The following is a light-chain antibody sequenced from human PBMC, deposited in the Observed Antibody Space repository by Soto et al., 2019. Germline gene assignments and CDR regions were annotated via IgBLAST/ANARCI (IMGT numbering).Light chain of an antibody. CDR3: GAWDSSLNVYL. Sequence: QSVLTQPRSVSVAPGQKISISCSGSSXNIGNYYVSWYHQLPGTAPKLLIYDNTKRPSGIPDRFSGSKSGTSATLAITGLQTGDEGHYSCGAWDSSLNVYLFGGGTKVTLL. V-gene: IGLV1-51*01. CDR2: DNT. CDR1: SXNIGNYY. J-gene: IGLJ1*01.